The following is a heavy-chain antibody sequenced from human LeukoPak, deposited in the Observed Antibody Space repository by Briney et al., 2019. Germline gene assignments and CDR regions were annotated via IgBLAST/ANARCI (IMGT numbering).Heavy chain of an antibody. CDR1: GFTFSSYS. D-gene: IGHD6-13*01. J-gene: IGHJ4*02. Sequence: PGGSLRLSCAAPGFTFSSYSLYWVRQAPGQGVGRGAVISYEGSNKYYADSVKGRFTISRDNSKNTLYLQMNSLRAEDTAVYYCAREASPYSSSWYFSYWGQGTLATVSS. CDR2: ISYEGSNK. V-gene: IGHV3-30-3*01. CDR3: AREASPYSSSWYFSY.